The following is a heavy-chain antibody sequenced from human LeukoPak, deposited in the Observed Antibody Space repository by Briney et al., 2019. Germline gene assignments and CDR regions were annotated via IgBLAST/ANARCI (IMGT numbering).Heavy chain of an antibody. D-gene: IGHD3-10*01. CDR1: GFTFSSYE. V-gene: IGHV3-48*03. J-gene: IGHJ6*04. Sequence: GRSLRLSCAASGFTFSSYEMNWVRQAPGNGLELVSYISSSGSTIYYADSVKGRFTISRDNAKNSLYLQMNSLRAEDTAVYYCANYYGSGALGRHGMDVWGKGTTVTVSS. CDR3: ANYYGSGALGRHGMDV. CDR2: ISSSGSTI.